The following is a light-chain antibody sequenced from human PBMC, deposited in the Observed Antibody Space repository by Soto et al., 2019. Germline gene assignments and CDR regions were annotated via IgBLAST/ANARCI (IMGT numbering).Light chain of an antibody. V-gene: IGLV2-11*01. CDR1: SSDVGGYNY. CDR2: DVS. J-gene: IGLJ3*02. CDR3: CSYAGSYLNWV. Sequence: QSVLTQPRSVSGSPGQSVTISCTGTSSDVGGYNYVSWYQQHPGKAPKLMIYDVSKRPSGVPDRFSGSKSGDTASLTISGLRAEDEADYYCCSYAGSYLNWVFGGGTKLTVL.